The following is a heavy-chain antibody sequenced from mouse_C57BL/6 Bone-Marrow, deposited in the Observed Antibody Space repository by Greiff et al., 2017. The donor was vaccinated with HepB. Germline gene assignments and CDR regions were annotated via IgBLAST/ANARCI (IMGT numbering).Heavy chain of an antibody. Sequence: VMLVESGPGLVQPSQSLSITCTVSGFSLTSYGVHWVRQSPGKGLEWLGVIWRGGSTDYNAAFMSRLSITKDNSKSQVFFKMNSLQADDTAIYYCAKEGYGNYGFAYWGQGTLVTVSA. CDR3: AKEGYGNYGFAY. J-gene: IGHJ3*01. CDR2: IWRGGST. CDR1: GFSLTSYG. D-gene: IGHD2-1*01. V-gene: IGHV2-5*01.